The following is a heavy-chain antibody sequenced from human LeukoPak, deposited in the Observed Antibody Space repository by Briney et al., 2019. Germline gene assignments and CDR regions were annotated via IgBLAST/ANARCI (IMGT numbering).Heavy chain of an antibody. J-gene: IGHJ4*02. D-gene: IGHD3-16*01. CDR3: ARDRYGALDY. V-gene: IGHV3-74*01. Sequence: QPGGSLRLSCAASGFRFSSSWMHWVRQGPGKGLVWVSRINGDGSSTTYADSVQGRFTISGDYAKNTLFLQMNSLRAEDTAVYYCARDRYGALDYWGQGTLVTVSS. CDR1: GFRFSSSW. CDR2: INGDGSST.